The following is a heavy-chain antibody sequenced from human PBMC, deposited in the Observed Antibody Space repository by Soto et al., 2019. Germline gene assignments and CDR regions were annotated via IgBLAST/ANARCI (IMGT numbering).Heavy chain of an antibody. CDR3: ARDAGIVVVPADYYYYYMDV. J-gene: IGHJ6*03. D-gene: IGHD2-2*01. V-gene: IGHV4-59*01. CDR1: GGSISSYY. Sequence: SETLSLTCTVSGGSISSYYWSWIRQPPGKGLEWIGYIYYSGSTNYNPSLKSRVTISVDTSKNQFSLKLSSVPAADTAVYYCARDAGIVVVPADYYYYYMDVWGKRTTVTVSS. CDR2: IYYSGST.